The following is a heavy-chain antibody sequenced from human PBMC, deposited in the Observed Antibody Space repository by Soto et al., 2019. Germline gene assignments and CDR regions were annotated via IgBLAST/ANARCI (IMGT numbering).Heavy chain of an antibody. V-gene: IGHV3-23*01. D-gene: IGHD3-22*01. CDR1: GFTFSSYA. CDR3: AKIVYGMGLTTGAFEI. Sequence: GGSLRLSCAASGFTFSSYAVSWVRQAPGKGLEWVSTISGSGGSTYYADSVKGRFTISRDNSKNTLYLLMNSLRAEDTAVYYCAKIVYGMGLTTGAFEIWGQGTMVTVSS. J-gene: IGHJ3*02. CDR2: ISGSGGST.